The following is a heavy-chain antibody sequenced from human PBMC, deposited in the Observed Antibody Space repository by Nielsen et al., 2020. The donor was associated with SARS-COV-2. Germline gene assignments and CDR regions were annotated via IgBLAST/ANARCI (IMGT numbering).Heavy chain of an antibody. Sequence: SETLSLTCTVSGGSISSGGYYWSWIRHHPGKGLKWIGYIYFSGRTCYNPSLKSRVTISVDTSKNQFSLSLRSVTAADTAVYYCARESSGYDHYNYGMDVWGQGTTVTVSS. V-gene: IGHV4-31*03. CDR2: IYFSGRT. D-gene: IGHD5-12*01. CDR3: ARESSGYDHYNYGMDV. J-gene: IGHJ6*02. CDR1: GGSISSGGYY.